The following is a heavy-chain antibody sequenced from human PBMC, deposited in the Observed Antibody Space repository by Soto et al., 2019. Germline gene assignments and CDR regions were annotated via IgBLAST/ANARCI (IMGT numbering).Heavy chain of an antibody. V-gene: IGHV1-69*13. CDR3: ARSIVATITGPPPHYYSYCMDV. CDR2: IIPIFGTA. D-gene: IGHD5-12*01. CDR1: GGTFSSYA. J-gene: IGHJ6*02. Sequence: SVKVSCKASGGTFSSYAISWVRQAPGQGLEWMGGIIPIFGTANYAQKFQGRVTITADESTSTAYMELSSLRSEDTAVYYCARSIVATITGPPPHYYSYCMDVWGPGTTLTVSS.